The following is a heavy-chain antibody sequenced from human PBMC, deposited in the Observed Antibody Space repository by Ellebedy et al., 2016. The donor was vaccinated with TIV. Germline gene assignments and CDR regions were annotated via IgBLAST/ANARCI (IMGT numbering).Heavy chain of an antibody. CDR3: AKRSGSFSFFDY. D-gene: IGHD1-26*01. V-gene: IGHV3-30*18. J-gene: IGHJ4*02. CDR2: ISSDGSHE. Sequence: PGGSLRLSCVVSGFTFSNYAMHWVRQAPGKGLEWLAIISSDGSHEFFADSVKGRFTISRDNSKNTLYPQMNSLRGEDTAVYYCAKRSGSFSFFDYWGQGTLVTVSS. CDR1: GFTFSNYA.